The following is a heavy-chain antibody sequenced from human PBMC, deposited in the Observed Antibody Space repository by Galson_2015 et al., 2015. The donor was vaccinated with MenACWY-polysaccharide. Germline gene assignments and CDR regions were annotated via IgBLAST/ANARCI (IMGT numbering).Heavy chain of an antibody. D-gene: IGHD3-3*01. J-gene: IGHJ5*02. CDR1: GFTFTSYA. Sequence: SLRLSCAASGFTFTSYAMSWVRQAPGKGLEWVSAIRSSGTNTYCADSVKGRFTISRDNSKNTLYLQMNSLRAEDTAVYYCAKDSTDFWSVAGRFDHWGQGTLVTVSP. V-gene: IGHV3-23*01. CDR3: AKDSTDFWSVAGRFDH. CDR2: IRSSGTNT.